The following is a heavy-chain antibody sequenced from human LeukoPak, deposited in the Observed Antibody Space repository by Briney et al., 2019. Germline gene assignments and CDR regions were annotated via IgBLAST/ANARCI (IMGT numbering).Heavy chain of an antibody. Sequence: SVKVSCKASGYTFTSYGISWVRQAPGQGLEWMGRIIPILGIANYAQKFQGRVTITADKSTSTAYMELSSLRSEDTAVYYCARMRATGSRPFDYWGQGTLVTVSS. V-gene: IGHV1-69*04. CDR3: ARMRATGSRPFDY. CDR2: IIPILGIA. CDR1: GYTFTSYG. J-gene: IGHJ4*02. D-gene: IGHD1-1*01.